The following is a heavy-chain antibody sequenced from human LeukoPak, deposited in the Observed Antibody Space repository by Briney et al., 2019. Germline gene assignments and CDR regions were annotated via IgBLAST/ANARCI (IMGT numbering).Heavy chain of an antibody. J-gene: IGHJ3*02. CDR3: ARSDSEDAFDI. CDR1: GGTFSSYA. CDR2: ISAYNGNT. Sequence: ASVKVSCKASGGTFSSYAISWVRQAPGQGLEWMGWISAYNGNTNYAQKFQGRVTMTTDTSTSTAYMELRSLRSDDTAVYYCARSDSEDAFDIWGQGTMVTVSS. V-gene: IGHV1-18*01. D-gene: IGHD3-10*01.